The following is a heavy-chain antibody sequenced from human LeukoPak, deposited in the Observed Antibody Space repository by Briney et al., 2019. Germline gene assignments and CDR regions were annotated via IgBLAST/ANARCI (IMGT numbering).Heavy chain of an antibody. Sequence: PSDTLSLTCTVSGGSISSYYWSWIRQPPGKGLEWIGYIYYSGSANYNPSLKSRVTISVDTSKNQFSLKLSSVTAADTAVYYCARDIAAAGGWFDPWGQGTLVTVSS. V-gene: IGHV4-59*01. CDR2: IYYSGSA. J-gene: IGHJ5*02. CDR3: ARDIAAAGGWFDP. D-gene: IGHD6-13*01. CDR1: GGSISSYY.